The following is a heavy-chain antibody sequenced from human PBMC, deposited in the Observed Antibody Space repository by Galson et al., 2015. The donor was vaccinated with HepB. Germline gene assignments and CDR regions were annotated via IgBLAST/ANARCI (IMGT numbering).Heavy chain of an antibody. D-gene: IGHD6-19*01. V-gene: IGHV3-23*01. Sequence: SLRLSCAASGFTFSYYAMSWVRQAPGKGLEWVSAITPSGDNTYSADSMKGRFTISRDNSKNTLFLQMNSLRADDTAIYFCAKAFPEKTSGWYRQALYYFDSWGQGTRVTVSS. CDR2: ITPSGDNT. CDR3: AKAFPEKTSGWYRQALYYFDS. CDR1: GFTFSYYA. J-gene: IGHJ4*02.